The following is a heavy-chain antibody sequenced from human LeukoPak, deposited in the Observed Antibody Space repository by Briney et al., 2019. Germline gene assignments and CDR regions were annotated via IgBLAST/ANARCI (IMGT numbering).Heavy chain of an antibody. D-gene: IGHD4-17*01. CDR2: ISWNSGSI. Sequence: GGSLRLSCAASGFTFDDYAMHWVRQAPGKGLEWVSGISWNSGSIGYADSVKGRFTISRDNAKNPLYLQMNSLRAEDTALYYCAKEHYGAFDIWGQGTMVTVSS. CDR1: GFTFDDYA. V-gene: IGHV3-9*01. J-gene: IGHJ3*02. CDR3: AKEHYGAFDI.